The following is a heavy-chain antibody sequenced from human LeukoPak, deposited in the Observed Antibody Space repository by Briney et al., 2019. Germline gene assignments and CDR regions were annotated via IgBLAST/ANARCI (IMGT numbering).Heavy chain of an antibody. Sequence: ASVKVSCKTSGYTFSNYGISWVRQAPGQELEWMGWSSYAQKFQDRVTMTTDSSTSTGYMELRSPTYDDTAVYYCARVHHYHDILTGYGEYFFDKWGQGTLVTVSS. CDR1: GYTFSNYG. V-gene: IGHV1-18*01. J-gene: IGHJ4*02. D-gene: IGHD3-9*01. CDR3: ARVHHYHDILTGYGEYFFDK. CDR2: SS.